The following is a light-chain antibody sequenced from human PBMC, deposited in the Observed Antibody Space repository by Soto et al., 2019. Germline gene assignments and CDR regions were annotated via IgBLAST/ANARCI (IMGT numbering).Light chain of an antibody. CDR1: QSVPSNF. J-gene: IGKJ1*01. V-gene: IGKV3-20*01. CDR3: QQYDSSWT. Sequence: EIVLTQSPGTLSLSPGEIATLSCRASQSVPSNFLAWYQQKPGQAPILVIYGVSRRATGIPDRFSGSGSGTDFTITISRLEPEDFAVYYCQQYDSSWTFGQGTKVEIK. CDR2: GVS.